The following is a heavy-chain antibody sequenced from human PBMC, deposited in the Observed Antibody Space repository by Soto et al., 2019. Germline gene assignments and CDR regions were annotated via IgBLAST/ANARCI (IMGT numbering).Heavy chain of an antibody. J-gene: IGHJ3*02. CDR2: INPNSGGT. V-gene: IGHV1-2*04. CDR1: GYTFTGYY. CDR3: AREVPAAMGGEAFDI. D-gene: IGHD2-2*01. Sequence: ASVKVSCKASGYTFTGYYMHWVRQAPGQGLEWMGWINPNSGGTNYAQKFQGWVTMTRDTSISTAYMELSRLGSDDTAVYYCAREVPAAMGGEAFDIWGQGTMVTVSS.